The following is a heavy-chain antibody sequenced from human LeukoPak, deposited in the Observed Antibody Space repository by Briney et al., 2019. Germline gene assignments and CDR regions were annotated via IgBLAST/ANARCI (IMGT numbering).Heavy chain of an antibody. J-gene: IGHJ4*02. D-gene: IGHD6-19*01. V-gene: IGHV4-4*02. CDR1: GGSISSINL. Sequence: PSETLSLTCAVSGGSISSINLWSWVRQPPGKGLEWIGEMYLSGTTHYNPSLKSRVTISIDKSRNQLSLELSSVTAADTAVYYCAGLEGGYSTGLYYYFDYWGQGILVTVSS. CDR2: MYLSGTT. CDR3: AGLEGGYSTGLYYYFDY.